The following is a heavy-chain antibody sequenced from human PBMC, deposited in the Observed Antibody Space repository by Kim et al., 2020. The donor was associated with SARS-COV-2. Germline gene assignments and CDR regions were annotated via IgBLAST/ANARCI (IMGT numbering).Heavy chain of an antibody. CDR1: GLSFSDSD. CDR3: ARNGNVNNAVGI. J-gene: IGHJ3*02. V-gene: IGHV3-11*01. CDR2: ICTRGESN. D-gene: IGHD1-1*01. Sequence: GGSLRLSCAASGLSFSDSDMNWVRQAPGKGLEWLSFICTRGESNFYADSVEGRFTISRDNSKHSLYLQMNYLRDEDTVVYYCARNGNVNNAVGIWGQG.